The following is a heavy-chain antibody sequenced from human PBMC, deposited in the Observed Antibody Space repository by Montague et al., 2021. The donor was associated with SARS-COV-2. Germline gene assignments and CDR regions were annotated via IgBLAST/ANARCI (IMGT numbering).Heavy chain of an antibody. Sequence: SETLSLTCAVSGGSFTRFYWNWSRQPPGKGLEWIGEVNRAESDNYNPSLKGKVTISLDTYKNQVPLKLTSVTVADTAISYCARGSSFTDTVRYDRGYLGPWGQGTLVTVSS. CDR1: GGSFTRFY. CDR3: ARGSSFTDTVRYDRGYLGP. D-gene: IGHD3-10*02. V-gene: IGHV4-34*01. J-gene: IGHJ5*02. CDR2: VNRAESD.